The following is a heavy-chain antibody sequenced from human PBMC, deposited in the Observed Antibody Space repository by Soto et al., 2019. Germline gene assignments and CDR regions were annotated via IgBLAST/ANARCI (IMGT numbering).Heavy chain of an antibody. CDR2: TYYRSKWYN. V-gene: IGHV6-1*01. CDR1: GDSVSSNSAA. CDR3: ARILRFLEWPLRDDAFDI. J-gene: IGHJ3*02. D-gene: IGHD3-3*01. Sequence: SPTLSLTCAISGDSVSSNSAAWNGIRQSPSRGLGWLGRTYYRSKWYNDYAVSVKSRITINPDTSKNQFSLQLNSVTPEDTAVYYCARILRFLEWPLRDDAFDIWGQGTMVTV.